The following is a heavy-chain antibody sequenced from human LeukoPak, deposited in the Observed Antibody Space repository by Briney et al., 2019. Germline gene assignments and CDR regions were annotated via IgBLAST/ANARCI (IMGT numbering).Heavy chain of an antibody. CDR3: SIDYDYAWGSYRLGY. CDR2: IKGKTDGGTT. V-gene: IGHV3-15*01. CDR1: GFTLSNTW. Sequence: NPGGSLRLSCAASGFTLSNTWMSWARQAPGKGLEWVGRIKGKTDGGTTDYAAPVKGRFTISRDDSKNTLYLQMNSLKTEDTAVYYCSIDYDYAWGSYRLGYWGQGTLVIVSS. J-gene: IGHJ4*02. D-gene: IGHD3-16*02.